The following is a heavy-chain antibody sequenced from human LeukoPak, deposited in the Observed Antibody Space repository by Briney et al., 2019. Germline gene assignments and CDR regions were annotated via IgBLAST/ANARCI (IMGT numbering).Heavy chain of an antibody. Sequence: GGSLRLSCAASGFTFSSYWMSWVRQAPGKGLEWVANIKQDGSEKYYVDSVKGRFTISRDNAKNSLYLQMNSLRAEDTAVYYCARGSNPLALPAVWSYWGQGTLVTVSS. CDR2: IKQDGSEK. CDR3: ARGSNPLALPAVWSY. V-gene: IGHV3-7*01. CDR1: GFTFSSYW. D-gene: IGHD3-3*01. J-gene: IGHJ4*02.